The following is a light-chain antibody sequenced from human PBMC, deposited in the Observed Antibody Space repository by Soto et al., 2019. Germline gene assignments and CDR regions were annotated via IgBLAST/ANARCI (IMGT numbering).Light chain of an antibody. J-gene: IGKJ4*01. CDR3: QQTYSDIS. CDR2: NAY. Sequence: DIQMTQSPSTLSASVGDRVTITCRASQGISTYLLWYHQKPGRAPNFLIYNAYTLHSGVPSKFSGSGSGTDFTLTISGLQPEDFATYHCQQTYSDISFGGGTKVDIK. CDR1: QGISTY. V-gene: IGKV1-39*01.